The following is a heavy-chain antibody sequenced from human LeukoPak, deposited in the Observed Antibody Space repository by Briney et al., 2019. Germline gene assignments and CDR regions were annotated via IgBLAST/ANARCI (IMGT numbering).Heavy chain of an antibody. CDR1: GFTFSSYA. CDR3: AKAVPTVTTLVPLATYYFDY. D-gene: IGHD4-17*01. J-gene: IGHJ4*02. V-gene: IGHV3-23*01. Sequence: PGGSLRLSCAASGFTFSSYAMSWVRQAPGKGVEWASAISGSGGSTYYADSVKGRFTISRDNSKNTLYLQMSSLRAEDTAVYYCAKAVPTVTTLVPLATYYFDYWGQGTLVTVSS. CDR2: ISGSGGST.